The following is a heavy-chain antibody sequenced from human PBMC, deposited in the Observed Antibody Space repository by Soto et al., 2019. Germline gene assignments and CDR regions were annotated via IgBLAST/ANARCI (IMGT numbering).Heavy chain of an antibody. Sequence: GGSLRLSCAASGFTFSSYAMSWVRQAPGKGLEWVSAISGSGGSTYYADSVTGRFTISRDNSKNTLYLQMNSLRAEDTAVYYCAKVKQPVDYYYYGMDVWGQGTTVTVSS. CDR1: GFTFSSYA. J-gene: IGHJ6*02. CDR3: AKVKQPVDYYYYGMDV. V-gene: IGHV3-23*01. CDR2: ISGSGGST. D-gene: IGHD6-6*01.